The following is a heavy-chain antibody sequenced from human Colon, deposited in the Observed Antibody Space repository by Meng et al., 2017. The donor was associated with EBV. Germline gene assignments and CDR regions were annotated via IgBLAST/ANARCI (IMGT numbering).Heavy chain of an antibody. CDR2: IYYIGGT. CDR1: GDSVATGRYY. J-gene: IGHJ5*02. CDR3: ARVSGRSFDP. D-gene: IGHD3-10*01. Sequence: QLQLQEAGPGLVKPSETLSLTCTASGDSVATGRYYWSWIRQPPGKGLEWIAYIYYIGGTNYNPSLKSRLTISLDTSKNQFSLSLRSVTAADTAVYYCARVSGRSFDPWGQGTLVTVSS. V-gene: IGHV4-61*01.